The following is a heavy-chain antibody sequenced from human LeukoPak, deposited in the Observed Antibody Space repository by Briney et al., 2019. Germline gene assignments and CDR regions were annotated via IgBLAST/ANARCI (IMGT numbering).Heavy chain of an antibody. J-gene: IGHJ6*03. CDR3: AREDYDFWSGPTPYYYYMDV. CDR2: IYTSGST. V-gene: IGHV4-4*07. CDR1: GGSISSYY. Sequence: SETLSLTCTVSGGSISSYYWSWIRQPAGKGLEWIGRIYTSGSTNYNPSLKSRVTMSVDTSKNQFSLKLSSVTAADTAVYYCAREDYDFWSGPTPYYYYMDVWGKGTTVTVSS. D-gene: IGHD3-3*01.